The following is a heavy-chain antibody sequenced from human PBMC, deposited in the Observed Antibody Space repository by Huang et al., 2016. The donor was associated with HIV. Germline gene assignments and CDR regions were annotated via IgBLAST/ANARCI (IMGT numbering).Heavy chain of an antibody. CDR1: GGSLSGHY. Sequence: QVHLQQWGAGLVRPSETLSLTCAFFGGSLSGHYWTWIRQSPGRGLEWIGEIGGRTGNVNYSSSPRSRLTFTLNRPKNQFSLNMTSVTAADAGLYYCGRNKGYDLERYYHYWTDIWSPGTAVSVSS. D-gene: IGHD3-3*02. J-gene: IGHJ6*02. CDR3: GRNKGYDLERYYHYWTDI. CDR2: IGGRTGNV. V-gene: IGHV4-34*02.